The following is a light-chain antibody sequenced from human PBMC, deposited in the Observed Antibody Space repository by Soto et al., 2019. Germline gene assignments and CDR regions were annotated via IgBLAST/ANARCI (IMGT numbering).Light chain of an antibody. CDR2: AAS. CDR3: LQDYNYPTWT. Sequence: AIQMTQSPSSLSSSVGDRVTITCRASQGIRNDLGWYQQKPGNAPTLLIYAASSLQSGVPSRFSGSGSGTDFTLTINSLQPEDFATYYCLQDYNYPTWTFGQGTKVDIK. J-gene: IGKJ1*01. CDR1: QGIRND. V-gene: IGKV1-6*01.